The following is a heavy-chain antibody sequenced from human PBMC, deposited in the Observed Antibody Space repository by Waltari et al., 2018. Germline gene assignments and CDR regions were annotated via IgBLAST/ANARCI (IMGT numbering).Heavy chain of an antibody. V-gene: IGHV4-39*01. CDR3: ARQDYYYVKGYFDL. CDR2: MYYSGST. D-gene: IGHD3-22*01. CDR1: GGPIISAAYY. J-gene: IGHJ2*01. Sequence: QLQLQESGPGLVKPSETLSVTCAVSGGPIISAAYYWGWVRQPPGKGLEFIWSMYYSGSTYYKPSLKGRVTISVDTSQNQFSLRLSSVTAADTAVYYCARQDYYYVKGYFDLWGRGTLVTVSS.